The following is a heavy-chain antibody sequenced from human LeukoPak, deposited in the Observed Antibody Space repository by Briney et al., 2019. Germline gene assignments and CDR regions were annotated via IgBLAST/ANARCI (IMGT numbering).Heavy chain of an antibody. CDR2: ISSSSSYI. J-gene: IGHJ4*02. V-gene: IGHV3-21*01. Sequence: GGSLRLSCAASGFTFSSYSMNWVRQGPGKGLEWVSSISSSSSYIYYADSVKGRFTISRDNAKNSLYLQMNSLRAEDTAVYYCARVGHSSGWFFDYWGQGTLVTVSS. CDR1: GFTFSSYS. CDR3: ARVGHSSGWFFDY. D-gene: IGHD6-19*01.